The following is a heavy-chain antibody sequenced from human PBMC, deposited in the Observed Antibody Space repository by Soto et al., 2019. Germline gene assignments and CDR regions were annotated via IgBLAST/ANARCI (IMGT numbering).Heavy chain of an antibody. J-gene: IGHJ4*02. CDR1: GFDFSNSG. V-gene: IGHV3-30*03. Sequence: QVKLVESGGGVVQPGTSLRLSCTASGFDFSNSGIQWVRQTPGKGLEWVALISFDGDKYYVDSVKGRFTISRDNPTNTVYLQMNRLRPEDTGVYYCARDYARGWCQFWGRGTLVTVSS. CDR3: ARDYARGWCQF. D-gene: IGHD2-8*02. CDR2: ISFDGDK.